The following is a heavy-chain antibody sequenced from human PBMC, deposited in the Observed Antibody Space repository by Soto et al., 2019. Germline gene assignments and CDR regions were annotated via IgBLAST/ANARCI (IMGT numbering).Heavy chain of an antibody. CDR1: GGSISSGDYY. Sequence: QVQLQESGPGLVKPSQTLSLTCTVSGGSISSGDYYWSWIRQPPGKGLEWIGYIYYSGSTYYNPSLKSRVTISVDTSKNQFSLKLSSVTAADTAVYYCASLSYYYDSSGFGTFDPWGQGTLVTVSS. J-gene: IGHJ5*02. CDR2: IYYSGST. D-gene: IGHD3-22*01. CDR3: ASLSYYYDSSGFGTFDP. V-gene: IGHV4-30-4*01.